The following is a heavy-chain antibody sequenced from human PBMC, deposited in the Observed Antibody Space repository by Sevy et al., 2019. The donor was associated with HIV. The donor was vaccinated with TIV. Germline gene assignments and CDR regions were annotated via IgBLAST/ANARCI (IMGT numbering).Heavy chain of an antibody. D-gene: IGHD1-26*01. V-gene: IGHV4-59*08. CDR3: AGGNAWGRGYS. CDR2: IYYNGHI. CDR1: GGSITSLY. Sequence: SETLSLTCTVSGGSITSLYWNWIRQPPGKGLEWIANIYYNGHINYNPSLKSRVTLSLDTSKTQYSVRLSSVTAADTAMYYCAGGNAWGRGYSWGQGTLVTVSS. J-gene: IGHJ4*02.